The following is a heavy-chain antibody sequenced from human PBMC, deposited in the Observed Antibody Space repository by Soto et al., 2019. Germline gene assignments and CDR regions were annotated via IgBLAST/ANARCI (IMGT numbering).Heavy chain of an antibody. CDR3: ARAVGATLLPFAY. J-gene: IGHJ4*02. CDR1: GGTFSSYA. CDR2: IIPIFGTA. V-gene: IGHV1-69*13. D-gene: IGHD1-26*01. Sequence: SVKVSCKASGGTFSSYAISWVRQAPGQGLEWMGGIIPIFGTANYAQKFQGRVTITADESTSTAYMELSSLRSEDTAVYYCARAVGATLLPFAYWGQGTLVTVSS.